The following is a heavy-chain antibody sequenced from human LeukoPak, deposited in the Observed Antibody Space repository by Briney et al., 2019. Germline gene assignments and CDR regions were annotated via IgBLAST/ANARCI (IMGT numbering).Heavy chain of an antibody. Sequence: GGSLRLSCAASGFTFSSYSMNWVRQAPGKGLEWVSSISSSSSYIYYADSVKGRFTVSRDNAKNSLYLQMNSLRAEDTAVYYCAINYYDSSGYYLDYWGQGTLVTVSS. CDR2: ISSSSSYI. V-gene: IGHV3-21*01. J-gene: IGHJ4*02. CDR1: GFTFSSYS. D-gene: IGHD3-22*01. CDR3: AINYYDSSGYYLDY.